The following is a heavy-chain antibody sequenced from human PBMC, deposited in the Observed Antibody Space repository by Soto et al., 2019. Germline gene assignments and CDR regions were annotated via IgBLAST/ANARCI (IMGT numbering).Heavy chain of an antibody. CDR1: GESLTDHY. J-gene: IGHJ5*02. D-gene: IGHD1-20*01. Sequence: QVQLQQWGAGLLKPSETLFLICAVSGESLTDHYWSWIRQSPGKGLRWIGDINQYGTTNYNPSLKSRVTISADTSKNQFFLRLASVTAADTAIYYCARGTHISGVTRCFDPWGQGTLVTVSS. CDR2: INQYGTT. CDR3: ARGTHISGVTRCFDP. V-gene: IGHV4-34*01.